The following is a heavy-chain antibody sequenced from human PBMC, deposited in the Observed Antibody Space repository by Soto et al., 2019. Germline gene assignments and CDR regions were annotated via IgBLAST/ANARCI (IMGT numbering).Heavy chain of an antibody. V-gene: IGHV3-30*18. Sequence: GGSLRLSCAASGFTFSSFGMHWVRQAPGKGLEWVAAISYDGSNKYYADSVKGRFTISRDNSKNTLYLQMNSLRAEDTAVYYCAKALGYCSGGSCYPPGYYYGMDVWGQGTTVTVSS. CDR1: GFTFSSFG. J-gene: IGHJ6*02. D-gene: IGHD2-15*01. CDR3: AKALGYCSGGSCYPPGYYYGMDV. CDR2: ISYDGSNK.